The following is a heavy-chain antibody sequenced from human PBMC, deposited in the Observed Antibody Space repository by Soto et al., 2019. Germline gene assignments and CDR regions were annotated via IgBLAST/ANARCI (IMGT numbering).Heavy chain of an antibody. CDR2: INHSGST. D-gene: IGHD1-7*01. CDR1: GGSFSGYY. J-gene: IGHJ6*02. CDR3: ARDLREGGWNYGPRYYYGMDV. Sequence: SETLSLTCAVYGGSFSGYYWSWIRQPPGKGLEWIGEINHSGSTNYNPSLKSRVTISVDTSKNQFSLKLSSVTAADTAVYYCARDLREGGWNYGPRYYYGMDVWGQGTTVTVSS. V-gene: IGHV4-34*01.